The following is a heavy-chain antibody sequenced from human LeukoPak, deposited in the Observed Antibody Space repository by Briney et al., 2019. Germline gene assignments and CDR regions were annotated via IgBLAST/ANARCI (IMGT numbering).Heavy chain of an antibody. D-gene: IGHD1-26*01. CDR2: IYTSGSTDYYTSGGT. J-gene: IGHJ4*02. CDR3: AAFLSGTYWYFGY. CDR1: GGSISSYY. V-gene: IGHV4-4*07. Sequence: SETLSLTCTVSGGSISSYYWSWIRQSAGKGLEWIGHIYTSGSTDYYTSGGTDYNPSLKSRVTISVDKSKNHFSLKLSSVTAADTAVYYCAAFLSGTYWYFGYWGQGILVTVSS.